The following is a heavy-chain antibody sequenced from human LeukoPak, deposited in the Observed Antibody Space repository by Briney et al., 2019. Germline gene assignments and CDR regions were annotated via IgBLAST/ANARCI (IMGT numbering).Heavy chain of an antibody. CDR1: GYTFTSYY. CDR2: INPSGGST. D-gene: IGHD2-15*01. CDR3: AREPSCSGGSCYSDEGDAFDI. Sequence: ASVKVSCKASGYTFTSYYMHWVRQAPRQGLEWMGLINPSGGSTSYAQKFQGRVTMTRDTSTSTVYMELSSLRSEDTAVYYCAREPSCSGGSCYSDEGDAFDIWGQGTMVTVSS. J-gene: IGHJ3*02. V-gene: IGHV1-46*01.